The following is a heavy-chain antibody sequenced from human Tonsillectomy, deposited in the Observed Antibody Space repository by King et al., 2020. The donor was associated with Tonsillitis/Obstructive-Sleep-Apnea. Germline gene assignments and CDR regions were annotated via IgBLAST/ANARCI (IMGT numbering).Heavy chain of an antibody. CDR3: ASDPPGDSTGYFSFDH. CDR1: GFTFRTYA. D-gene: IGHD3-22*01. Sequence: VQLVESGGGVVQPGRSLRLSCAASGFTFRTYAMHWVRQAPGKGLEWVAVIWYDGSNKYYADSVKGRFTISRDNSKNTVYLQMNSLRADDPAVYYCASDPPGDSTGYFSFDHWGQGTPVTVPS. CDR2: IWYDGSNK. V-gene: IGHV3-33*01. J-gene: IGHJ4*02.